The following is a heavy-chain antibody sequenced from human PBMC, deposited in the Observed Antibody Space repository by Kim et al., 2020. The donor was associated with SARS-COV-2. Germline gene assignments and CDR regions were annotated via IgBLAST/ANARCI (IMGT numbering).Heavy chain of an antibody. CDR2: STQ. V-gene: IGHV3-30-3*01. J-gene: IGHJ3*01. Sequence: STQNYADSVKGRLTISRDNSKNTLYLQMNSLRAAETAVYYCARESGSGWSAWGQGTMVTVSS. D-gene: IGHD6-19*01. CDR3: ARESGSGWSA.